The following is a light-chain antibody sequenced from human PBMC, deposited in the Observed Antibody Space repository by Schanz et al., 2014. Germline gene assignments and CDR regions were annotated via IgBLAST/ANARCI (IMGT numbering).Light chain of an antibody. CDR1: QSVGIN. Sequence: EVVMTQSPAALSVSLGERVTLSCWASQSVGINLAWYQQKTGQAPRLLIHTASTRATGVPDRFSGGGSGTDFTLTISSLQSEDYAVYSCHQYNDWPPTFGQGTRLDIK. CDR3: HQYNDWPPT. V-gene: IGKV3-15*01. CDR2: TAS. J-gene: IGKJ5*01.